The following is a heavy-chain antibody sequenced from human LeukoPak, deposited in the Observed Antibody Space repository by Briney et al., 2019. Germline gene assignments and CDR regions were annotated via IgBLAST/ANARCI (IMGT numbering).Heavy chain of an antibody. D-gene: IGHD6-19*01. V-gene: IGHV3-48*02. CDR2: ISSSSSTI. Sequence: GGSLRLSCAASGFTFSSYSMNWVRQAPGKGLEWVSYISSSSSTIYYADSVKGRFTISRDSAKNSLYLQMNSLRDEDTAVYYCAKGPLIEVAGTTWDYWGQGTLVTVSS. CDR3: AKGPLIEVAGTTWDY. J-gene: IGHJ4*02. CDR1: GFTFSSYS.